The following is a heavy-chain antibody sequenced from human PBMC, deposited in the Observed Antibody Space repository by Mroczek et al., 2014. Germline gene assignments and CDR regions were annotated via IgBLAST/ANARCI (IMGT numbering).Heavy chain of an antibody. V-gene: IGHV4-61*02. CDR2: IYTSGST. J-gene: IGHJ5*02. CDR1: GGSISSGSYY. D-gene: IGHD3-3*01. CDR3: ARAGVPLTIFGVVDNWFDP. Sequence: QVQLQESGPGLVKPSQTLSLTCTVSGGSISSGSYYWSWIRQPAGKGLEWIGRIYTSGSTNYNPSLKSRVTISVDTSKNQFSLKLSSVTAADTAVYYCARAGVPLTIFGVVDNWFDPWGQGTLVTVSS.